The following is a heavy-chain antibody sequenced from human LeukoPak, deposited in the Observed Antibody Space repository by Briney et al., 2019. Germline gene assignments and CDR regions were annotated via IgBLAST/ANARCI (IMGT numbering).Heavy chain of an antibody. V-gene: IGHV4-38-2*01. D-gene: IGHD6-19*01. CDR1: GYSISSGYY. CDR3: ARRLEYSSGCYATDAFDI. J-gene: IGHJ3*02. Sequence: PSETLSLTCAVSGYSISSGYYWGWIRQPPGKGLGGIGGIYHSGSTYYNPSLKSRVTISVDTSKNQFSLHLSSVTAADTAVYYCARRLEYSSGCYATDAFDIWGQGTMVTVSS. CDR2: IYHSGST.